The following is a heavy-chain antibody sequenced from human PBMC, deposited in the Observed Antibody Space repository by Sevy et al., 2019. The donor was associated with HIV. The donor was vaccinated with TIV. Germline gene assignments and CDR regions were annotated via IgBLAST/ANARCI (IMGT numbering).Heavy chain of an antibody. CDR3: ARGGFNWKDVDY. D-gene: IGHD1-20*01. CDR2: IYYSGST. V-gene: IGHV4-59*01. J-gene: IGHJ4*02. Sequence: SETLSLTCTVSGGSMNIYYWSWIRQPPGKGLEWIGYIYYSGSTNYNPSLKSRVTIAVDTSKNQFSLKLRSVTAADTAVYYCARGGFNWKDVDYWGQGTLVTVSS. CDR1: GGSMNIYY.